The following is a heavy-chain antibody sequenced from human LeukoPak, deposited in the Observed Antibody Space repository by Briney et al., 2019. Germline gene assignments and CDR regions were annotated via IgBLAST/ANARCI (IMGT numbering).Heavy chain of an antibody. J-gene: IGHJ4*02. CDR3: AKDMEVRGNSGYDRDPDY. Sequence: GGSLRLSCAASGFTFSSYAMSWVRQAPGEGLGWVSAISGSGGSTYYAASVKGRFTISRDNSKNTLYLQMNSLRAEDTAVYYCAKDMEVRGNSGYDRDPDYWGQGTLVTVSS. V-gene: IGHV3-23*01. CDR2: ISGSGGST. CDR1: GFTFSSYA. D-gene: IGHD5-12*01.